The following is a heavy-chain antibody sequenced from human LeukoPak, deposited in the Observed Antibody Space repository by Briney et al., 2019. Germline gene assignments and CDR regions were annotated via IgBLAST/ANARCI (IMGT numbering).Heavy chain of an antibody. V-gene: IGHV3-23*01. J-gene: IGHJ4*02. Sequence: LPGGSLRLSCAASGFTFSSYSMNWVRQAPGKGLEWVSAISGSGGSTYYADSVKGRFTISRDNSKNTLYLQMNSLRAEDTAVYYCAKDYDSSGYFDYWGQGTLVTVSS. CDR1: GFTFSSYS. CDR2: ISGSGGST. D-gene: IGHD3-22*01. CDR3: AKDYDSSGYFDY.